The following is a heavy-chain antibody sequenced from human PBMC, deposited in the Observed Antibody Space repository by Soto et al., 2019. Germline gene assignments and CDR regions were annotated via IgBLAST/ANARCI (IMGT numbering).Heavy chain of an antibody. CDR3: STVAHSTIGGLRFDY. CDR2: IKSKTDGGTT. J-gene: IGHJ4*01. Sequence: GGSLRLSCAASGFTFSNAWINWVRQAPGKGLEWVGRIKSKTDGGTTDFAAPVKGRFAISRDDSKDMVYLQMNSLKTEDSGINYCSTVAHSTIGGLRFDYWGHGTLVTVSS. CDR1: GFTFSNAW. V-gene: IGHV3-15*07. D-gene: IGHD3-16*01.